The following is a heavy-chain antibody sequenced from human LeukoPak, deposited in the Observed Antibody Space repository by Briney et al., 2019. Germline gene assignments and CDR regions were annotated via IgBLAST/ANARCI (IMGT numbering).Heavy chain of an antibody. J-gene: IGHJ3*02. D-gene: IGHD6-13*01. V-gene: IGHV3-30*18. Sequence: QPGGSLRLSCAASGFTFSSYGMHWVRQAPGKGLEWVAVISYVGSNKYYADSVKGRFTISRDNSKNTLYLQMSSLRAEDTAVYYCTKAWSGTVGFDIWGQGTVVTVSS. CDR1: GFTFSSYG. CDR2: ISYVGSNK. CDR3: TKAWSGTVGFDI.